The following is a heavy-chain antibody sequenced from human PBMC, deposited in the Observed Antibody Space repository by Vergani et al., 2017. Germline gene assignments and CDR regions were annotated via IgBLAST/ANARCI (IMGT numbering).Heavy chain of an antibody. D-gene: IGHD4-11*01. J-gene: IGHJ4*02. CDR3: ARRGAVTTPIDY. CDR1: GGSISSGSYY. CDR2: LYTSGSP. V-gene: IGHV4-61*02. Sequence: QVQLQESGPGLVKPSQTLSLTCTVSGGSISSGSYYWNWIRQPAGKGLEWIGRLYTSGSPNYNPSLKSRVTISVDTSKNQFSLKLSSVTAADTAVYYCARRGAVTTPIDYWGQGTLVTVSS.